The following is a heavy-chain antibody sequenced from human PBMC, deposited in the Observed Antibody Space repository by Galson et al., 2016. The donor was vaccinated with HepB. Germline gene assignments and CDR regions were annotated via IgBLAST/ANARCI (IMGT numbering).Heavy chain of an antibody. V-gene: IGHV4-39*07. J-gene: IGHJ4*02. Sequence: SETLSLTCTVSGGSISGSPYYWGWIRQPPGKGPEWFGSIYYSGSTYYNPSLKSLVTISLDMSKYQFSLNLNSVTATDTAVYYCATDPHFWGQGTLVTVSS. CDR2: IYYSGST. CDR3: ATDPHF. CDR1: GGSISGSPYY.